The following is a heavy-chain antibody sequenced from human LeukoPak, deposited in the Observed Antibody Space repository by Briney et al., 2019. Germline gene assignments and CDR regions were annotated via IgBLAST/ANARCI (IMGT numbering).Heavy chain of an antibody. CDR2: INPNRGGT. J-gene: IGHJ6*02. Sequence: ASVKVSCKASGYKFTGYCIHWVRQAPGQGLEWMGCINPNRGGTTYAQKFQGRVTMTRDTSIRTGYMELTRLSADDTAVYYCARDIRTGTSYGIDFWGQGTTVTVSS. CDR1: GYKFTGYC. V-gene: IGHV1-2*02. D-gene: IGHD1-7*01. CDR3: ARDIRTGTSYGIDF.